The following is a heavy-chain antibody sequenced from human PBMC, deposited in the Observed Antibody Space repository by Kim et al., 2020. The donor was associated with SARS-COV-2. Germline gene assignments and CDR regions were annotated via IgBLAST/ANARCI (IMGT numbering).Heavy chain of an antibody. CDR1: GFTVSSNY. Sequence: GGSLRLSCAASGFTVSSNYMSWVRQAPGKGLEWVSVIYSGGSTYYADSVKGRFTISRDNSKNTLYLQMNSLRAEDTAVYYCARGFLAPLLWFGESPYIKHNNGFDPWGQGTLVTVSS. D-gene: IGHD3-10*01. J-gene: IGHJ5*02. CDR3: ARGFLAPLLWFGESPYIKHNNGFDP. CDR2: IYSGGST. V-gene: IGHV3-53*01.